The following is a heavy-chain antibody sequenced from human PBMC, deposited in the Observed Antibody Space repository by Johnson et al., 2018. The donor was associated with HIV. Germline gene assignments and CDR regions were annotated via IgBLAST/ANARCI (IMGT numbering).Heavy chain of an antibody. CDR1: GFTFSSYA. J-gene: IGHJ3*02. Sequence: QVHLVESGGGVVQPGRSLRLSCAASGFTFSSYAMHCVRQAPGKGLEWVAVISYDGSNRYYADSVKGRFTISRDNSKNTLYLQMNSLRAEDTAVYYCASQVRGLRLGVDAFDIWGQGTLVTVSS. CDR2: ISYDGSNR. V-gene: IGHV3-30*03. CDR3: ASQVRGLRLGVDAFDI. D-gene: IGHD5-12*01.